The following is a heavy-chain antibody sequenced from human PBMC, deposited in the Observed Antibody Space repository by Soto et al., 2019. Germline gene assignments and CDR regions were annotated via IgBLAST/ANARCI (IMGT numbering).Heavy chain of an antibody. J-gene: IGHJ4*02. CDR1: GCTFSSYA. Sequence: GASVKVSCKASGCTFSSYAISCVRQAPGQVLEWMGGIIPIFGTANYAQKFQGRVTITADESTSTAYMELSSLRSEDTAVYYRARGMVGAADDYWGQGTLVTVSS. V-gene: IGHV1-69*13. CDR3: ARGMVGAADDY. D-gene: IGHD1-26*01. CDR2: IIPIFGTA.